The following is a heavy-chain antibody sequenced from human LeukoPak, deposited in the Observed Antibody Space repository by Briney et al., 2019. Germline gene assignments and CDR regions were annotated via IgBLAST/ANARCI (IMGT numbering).Heavy chain of an antibody. J-gene: IGHJ4*02. Sequence: GGSLRLSCAASGFTFRGYCMHWVRQAPGKGLEWVSGVIRDGGTTNYADSVKGRFTISRDNAKNTLYLQMNSLRAEDTAVYFCVREGVDFNCVFWGQGSLVTVSS. V-gene: IGHV3-74*01. CDR2: VIRDGGTT. CDR3: VREGVDFNCVF. CDR1: GFTFRGYC. D-gene: IGHD3-9*01.